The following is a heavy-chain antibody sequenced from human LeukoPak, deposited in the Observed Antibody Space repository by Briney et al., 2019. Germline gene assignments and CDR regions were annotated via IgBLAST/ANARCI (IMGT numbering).Heavy chain of an antibody. V-gene: IGHV3-64D*09. CDR3: VKAKYDFWSGLDY. CDR2: ISGNGGST. Sequence: GGSLRLSCSASGFTFSRYPMHCVRQAPGKGLEYVSAISGNGGSTYYADSVKGRFTISRDNSKNTLYLQMSSLRTEDTAIYYCVKAKYDFWSGLDYWGLGTLVTVSS. CDR1: GFTFSRYP. D-gene: IGHD3-3*01. J-gene: IGHJ4*02.